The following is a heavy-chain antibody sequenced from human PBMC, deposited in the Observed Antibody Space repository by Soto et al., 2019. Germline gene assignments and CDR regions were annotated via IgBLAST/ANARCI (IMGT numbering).Heavy chain of an antibody. D-gene: IGHD1-1*01. CDR1: GFTFSSYG. CDR3: ARDGNGGYFDY. Sequence: QVQLVESGGGVVQPGRSLRLSCAASGFTFSSYGMHWVRQAPGKGLEWVAVIWYDGRNKYYADSVKGRFTISSHNSKHTLYLQMNSLRAEDTAVYYCARDGNGGYFDYWGQGTLVTVSS. CDR2: IWYDGRNK. J-gene: IGHJ4*02. V-gene: IGHV3-33*01.